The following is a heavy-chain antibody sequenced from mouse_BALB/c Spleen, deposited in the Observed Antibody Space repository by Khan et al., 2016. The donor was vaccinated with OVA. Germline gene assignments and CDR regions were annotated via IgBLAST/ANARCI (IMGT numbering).Heavy chain of an antibody. V-gene: IGHV1S135*01. Sequence: VQLQQSGPELVKPGASVKVSCKASGYSFTDYNMFWVKQSHGKSLEWIGYIDPYNGGTSYNQKFKGKATLTDDKSSSTAFMHLSSLTSEDSAVFYCARTDYYGSSYYFDYWGQGTTLTVSS. CDR2: IDPYNGGT. J-gene: IGHJ2*01. CDR3: ARTDYYGSSYYFDY. D-gene: IGHD1-1*01. CDR1: GYSFTDYN.